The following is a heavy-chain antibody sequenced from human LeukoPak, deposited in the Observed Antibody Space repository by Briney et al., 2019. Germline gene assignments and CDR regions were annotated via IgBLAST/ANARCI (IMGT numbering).Heavy chain of an antibody. Sequence: GGSLRLSCAASGFTFSNYWMSWVRQAPGKGLEWVANIKLDGSEKYYVDSVKGRFTISRDNAKNSLYLQMNSLRIEDTAVYYCSRGNDYGDPYPNDFWGQGTLVTVSS. J-gene: IGHJ4*02. V-gene: IGHV3-7*03. D-gene: IGHD4-17*01. CDR3: SRGNDYGDPYPNDF. CDR1: GFTFSNYW. CDR2: IKLDGSEK.